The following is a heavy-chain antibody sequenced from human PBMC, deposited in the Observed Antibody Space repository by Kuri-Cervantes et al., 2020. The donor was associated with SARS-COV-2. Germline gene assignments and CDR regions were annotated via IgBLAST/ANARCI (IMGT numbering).Heavy chain of an antibody. V-gene: IGHV3-7*05. J-gene: IGHJ5*02. Sequence: ETLSLTCAASGFMFSTYWMSWVRQPKGKGLEWVAKVKADGSETYYADSVKGRFIVSRDNVKKSLDLQMNSLRLEDTAIYYCARDKFGTYDHDGGGYYTSSDHWFDHWGQGTRVTVSS. CDR2: VKADGSET. D-gene: IGHD3-22*01. CDR3: ARDKFGTYDHDGGGYYTSSDHWFDH. CDR1: GFMFSTYW.